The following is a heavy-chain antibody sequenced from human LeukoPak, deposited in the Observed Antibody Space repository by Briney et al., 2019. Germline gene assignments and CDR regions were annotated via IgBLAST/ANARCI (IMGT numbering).Heavy chain of an antibody. V-gene: IGHV4-59*01. D-gene: IGHD6-6*01. CDR2: IYYSGST. J-gene: IGHJ4*02. CDR3: ARGSYSSSSMVRY. Sequence: SETLSLTCTVSGGSISSYYWSWIRQPPGKGLEWIGYIYYSGSTNYNPSLKSRVTISVDTSKDQFSLKLSSVTAADTAVYYCARGSYSSSSMVRYWGQGTLVTVSS. CDR1: GGSISSYY.